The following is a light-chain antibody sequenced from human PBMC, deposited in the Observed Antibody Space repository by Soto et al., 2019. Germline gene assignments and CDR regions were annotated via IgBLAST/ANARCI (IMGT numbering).Light chain of an antibody. CDR2: WAS. J-gene: IGKJ2*01. CDR1: QSILYSSHNKNQ. Sequence: DIVMTQSPDSLAVSLGERATINCKSSQSILYSSHNKNQLAWYQQKPGQPPKLLFYWASTRESGVPDRFSGSESGTDFTRTISSLQAEDVAVYYCQQYYSPPYTFGQGTKLEI. V-gene: IGKV4-1*01. CDR3: QQYYSPPYT.